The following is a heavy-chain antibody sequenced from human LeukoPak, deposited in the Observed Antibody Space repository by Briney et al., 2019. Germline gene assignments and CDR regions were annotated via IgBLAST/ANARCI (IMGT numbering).Heavy chain of an antibody. CDR2: IYYSGST. V-gene: IGHV4-31*03. CDR3: ARDYGDYQNTPYGMDV. D-gene: IGHD4-17*01. J-gene: IGHJ6*02. CDR1: GGSISSGGYY. Sequence: SETLSLTCTVSGGSISSGGYYWSWIRQHPGEGLEWIGYIYYSGSTYYNPSLKSRVTISVDTSKNQFSLKLSSVTAADTAVYYCARDYGDYQNTPYGMDVWGQGTTVTVSS.